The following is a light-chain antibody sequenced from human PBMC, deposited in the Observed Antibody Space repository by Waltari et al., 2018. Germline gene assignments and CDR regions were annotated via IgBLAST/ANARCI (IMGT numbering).Light chain of an antibody. CDR1: QSVSSSY. V-gene: IGKV3-20*01. J-gene: IGKJ1*01. Sequence: EIVLTPSPGPLPLSPGETPTLSCRASQSVSSSYLAWYQQKPGQAPRLLIYGASSRATGIPDRFSGSGSGTDFTLTISRLEPEDFAVYYCQQYGSSPRTFGQGTKVEIK. CDR2: GAS. CDR3: QQYGSSPRT.